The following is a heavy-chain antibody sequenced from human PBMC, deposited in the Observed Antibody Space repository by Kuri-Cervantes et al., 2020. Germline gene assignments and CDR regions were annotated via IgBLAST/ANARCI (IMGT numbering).Heavy chain of an antibody. CDR3: AKGGSGWYYFDY. CDR2: ISGSGGST. D-gene: IGHD6-19*01. V-gene: IGHV3-23*01. Sequence: GESLKISCAASGFTFSSYWMSWVRQAPGKGLEWVSAISGSGGSTYYADSVKGRFTISRDNSKNTLYLQMNSLRAEDTAVYYCAKGGSGWYYFDYWGQGTLVTVSS. J-gene: IGHJ4*02. CDR1: GFTFSSYW.